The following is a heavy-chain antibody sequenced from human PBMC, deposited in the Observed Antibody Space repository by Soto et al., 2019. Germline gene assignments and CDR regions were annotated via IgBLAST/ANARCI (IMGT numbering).Heavy chain of an antibody. V-gene: IGHV3-11*05. Sequence: QVQLVESGGGLVKPGGSLRLSCAASGFSFGDSYMSWIRQSAGKGLEWLYSISGGSSYTKYAESVKGRFTISRDNARRSLFLQVNGLRADDTAIYYCAKTRVADSGYYFDHWGQGTMVTVSS. D-gene: IGHD3-10*01. CDR3: AKTRVADSGYYFDH. J-gene: IGHJ4*02. CDR2: ISGGSSYT. CDR1: GFSFGDSY.